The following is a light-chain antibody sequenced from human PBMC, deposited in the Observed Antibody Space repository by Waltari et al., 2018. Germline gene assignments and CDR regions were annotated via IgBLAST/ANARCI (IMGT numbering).Light chain of an antibody. J-gene: IGLJ1*01. CDR2: DVS. CDR3: SSYSSSSTLYV. V-gene: IGLV2-14*03. CDR1: SSDVGGYDY. Sequence: QSALTQPASVSGSPGQSITIFCAGTSSDVGGYDYVPWYQQHPGKAPELSIYDVSKLPSGVSDRFSGSNAGNTASLTISGLQADDEADYYCSSYSSSSTLYVFGTGTKVTV.